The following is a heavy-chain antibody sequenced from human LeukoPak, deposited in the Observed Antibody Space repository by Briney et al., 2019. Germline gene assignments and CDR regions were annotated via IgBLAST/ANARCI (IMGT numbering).Heavy chain of an antibody. Sequence: ASVKVSCKASGGTFSSYAISWVRQAPGQGLEWMGRIIPILGIANYAQKFQGRVTITADKSTSTAYMELSSLRSEDTAVYYCARGSYCSGGSCYVYYYYYGVDVWGQGTTVTVSS. D-gene: IGHD2-15*01. V-gene: IGHV1-69*04. J-gene: IGHJ6*02. CDR1: GGTFSSYA. CDR3: ARGSYCSGGSCYVYYYYYGVDV. CDR2: IIPILGIA.